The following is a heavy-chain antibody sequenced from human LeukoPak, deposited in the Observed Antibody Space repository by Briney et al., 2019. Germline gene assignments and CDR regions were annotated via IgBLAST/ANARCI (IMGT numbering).Heavy chain of an antibody. J-gene: IGHJ4*02. CDR3: ARGARYYYGSGSYRYYFDY. Sequence: ASVKVSCRASGYTFTAHYVHWVRQAPGQRPEWMGWINAGNGNTKYSQKFQGRVTITRDTSASTAYMELSSLRSGDTAVYYCARGARYYYGSGSYRYYFDYWGQGTLVTVSS. V-gene: IGHV1-3*01. CDR1: GYTFTAHY. CDR2: INAGNGNT. D-gene: IGHD3-10*01.